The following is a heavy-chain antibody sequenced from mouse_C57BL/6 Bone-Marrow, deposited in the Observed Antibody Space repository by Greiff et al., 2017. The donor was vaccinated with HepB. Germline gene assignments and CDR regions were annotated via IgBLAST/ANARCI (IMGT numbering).Heavy chain of an antibody. V-gene: IGHV5-15*01. Sequence: EVQLQQSGGGLVQPGGSLKLSCAASGFTFSDYGMAWVRQAPRKGPEWVAFISNLAYSIYYADTVTGRFTISRENAKNTLYLEMSSLRSEDTAMYYCARQSTSADWYFDVWGTGTTVTVSS. D-gene: IGHD2-14*01. J-gene: IGHJ1*03. CDR2: ISNLAYSI. CDR1: GFTFSDYG. CDR3: ARQSTSADWYFDV.